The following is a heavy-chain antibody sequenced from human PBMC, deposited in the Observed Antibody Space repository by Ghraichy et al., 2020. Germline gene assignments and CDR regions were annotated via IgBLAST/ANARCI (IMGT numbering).Heavy chain of an antibody. CDR3: ARTKGYFDL. J-gene: IGHJ2*01. CDR1: GGSISSYY. V-gene: IGHV4-59*01. Sequence: GSLRLSCTVSGGSISSYYWSWIRQPPGMGLEWIGYFYYTGSTNYNPSLKSRVTISVDTSKTQFFLKLSSVTAADTAVYYCARTKGYFDLWGRGTLVTVSS. CDR2: FYYTGST.